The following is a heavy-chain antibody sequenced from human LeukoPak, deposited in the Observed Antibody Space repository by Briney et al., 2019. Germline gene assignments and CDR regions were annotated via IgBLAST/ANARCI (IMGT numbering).Heavy chain of an antibody. D-gene: IGHD2-2*03. Sequence: SETLSLTCTVSGGSISIYYWSWIRQPPGKGLEWIGYIYYSGSTSYNPSLESRVTISLDTSKNQFSLRLSSVTAADTAVYYCARHKGGYSSNFDYWGQGTLVTVSS. CDR2: IYYSGST. V-gene: IGHV4-59*08. J-gene: IGHJ4*02. CDR3: ARHKGGYSSNFDY. CDR1: GGSISIYY.